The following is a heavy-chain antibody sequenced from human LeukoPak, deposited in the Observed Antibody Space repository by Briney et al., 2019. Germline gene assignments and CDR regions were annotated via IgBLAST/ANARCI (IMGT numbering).Heavy chain of an antibody. D-gene: IGHD6-13*01. CDR3: ARLGIAAAGPEYDYYYGMDV. J-gene: IGHJ6*02. CDR1: GGSISSYY. V-gene: IGHV4-59*08. Sequence: SETLSLTCTVSGGSISSYYWSWIRQPPGKGLEWIGYIYHSGSTNYNPSLKSRVTISVDTSKNQFSLKLSSVTAADTAVYYCARLGIAAAGPEYDYYYGMDVWGQGTTVTVSS. CDR2: IYHSGST.